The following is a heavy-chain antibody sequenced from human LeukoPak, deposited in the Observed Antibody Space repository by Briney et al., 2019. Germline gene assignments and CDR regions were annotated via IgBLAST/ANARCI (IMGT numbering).Heavy chain of an antibody. CDR1: GFSLSTSGVC. CDR3: ARIGTCRSYFDY. Sequence: ESGPTLVNPTQTLTLTCTFSGFSLSTSGVCVGWIRQPPGKALEWLARIDWDDDKYYTTSLKTRLTISKDTSKNQAVLTMTNMDPVDTATYYCARIGTCRSYFDYWGQGTLVTVSS. CDR2: IDWDDDK. V-gene: IGHV2-70*11. J-gene: IGHJ4*02. D-gene: IGHD1-26*01.